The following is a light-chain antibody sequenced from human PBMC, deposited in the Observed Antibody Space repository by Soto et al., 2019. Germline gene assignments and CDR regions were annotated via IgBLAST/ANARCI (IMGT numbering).Light chain of an antibody. J-gene: IGLJ2*01. V-gene: IGLV1-47*02. CDR2: SNN. CDR1: SSNIGGTNY. Sequence: QSVLTQPPSASGTPGHKVSISCSGSSSNIGGTNYAYWYQQLPGAAPKLLMHSNNLRPSGVPERISGSKFGTAASLAISGLRSEDEAVYYCASWDDRLGAVIFGGGTKVTVL. CDR3: ASWDDRLGAVI.